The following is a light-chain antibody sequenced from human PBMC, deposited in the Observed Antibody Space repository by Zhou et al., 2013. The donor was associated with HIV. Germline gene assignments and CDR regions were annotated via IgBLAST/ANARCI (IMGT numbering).Light chain of an antibody. V-gene: IGKV1-8*01. CDR2: GAS. Sequence: AIRMTQSPSSLSASTGDRVTITCRASQAIDNFLAWYQQVPGKAPKLLIYGASTLHSGVPSRFSANGSGTNFSLTISCLQSEDFATYYCQQYYSYPPFTFGPGTKVDIK. J-gene: IGKJ3*01. CDR3: QQYYSYPPFT. CDR1: QAIDNF.